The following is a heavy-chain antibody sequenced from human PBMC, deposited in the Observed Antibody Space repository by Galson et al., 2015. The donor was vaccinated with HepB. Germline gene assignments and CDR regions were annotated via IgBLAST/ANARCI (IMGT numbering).Heavy chain of an antibody. J-gene: IGHJ4*02. V-gene: IGHV3-21*01. Sequence: SLRLSCAASGFTFSNYNMNWVRQAPGKGLEWVSSISSSSVYIYYADSVKGRFTISRDNAKNSLYLQMNSLTVDDTALYYCARDSNNWYYFDYWGQGVLVTVSS. CDR2: ISSSSVYI. D-gene: IGHD6-13*01. CDR3: ARDSNNWYYFDY. CDR1: GFTFSNYN.